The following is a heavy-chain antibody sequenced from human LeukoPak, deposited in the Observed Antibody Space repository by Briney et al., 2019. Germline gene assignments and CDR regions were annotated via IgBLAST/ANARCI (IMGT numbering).Heavy chain of an antibody. CDR2: IYYSGST. D-gene: IGHD3-10*01. CDR3: ARGGMVRGVNPIDP. CDR1: GGSISSGGYS. V-gene: IGHV4-30-4*07. Sequence: PSETLSLTCAVSGGSISSGGYSWSWIRQPPGKGLEWIGYIYYSGSTYYNPSLKSRVTISVDTSKNQFSLKLSSVTAADTAVYYCARGGMVRGVNPIDPWGQGTLVTVSS. J-gene: IGHJ5*02.